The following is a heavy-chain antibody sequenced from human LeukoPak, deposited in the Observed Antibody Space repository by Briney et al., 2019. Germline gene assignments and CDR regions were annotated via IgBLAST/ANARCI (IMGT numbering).Heavy chain of an antibody. V-gene: IGHV4-34*01. CDR2: INHSGST. Sequence: SETLSLTCAVYGGSFSGCYWSWIRQPPGKGLEWIGEINHSGSTNYNPSLKSRVTISVDTSKNQFSLKLSSVTAADTAVYYCARADYITFGGALFFDYWGQGTLVTVSS. J-gene: IGHJ4*02. D-gene: IGHD3-16*01. CDR1: GGSFSGCY. CDR3: ARADYITFGGALFFDY.